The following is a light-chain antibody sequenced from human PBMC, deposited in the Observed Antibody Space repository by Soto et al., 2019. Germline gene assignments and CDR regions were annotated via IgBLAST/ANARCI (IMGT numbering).Light chain of an antibody. CDR2: KAS. CDR3: QQSWT. CDR1: QSISNW. J-gene: IGKJ1*01. Sequence: DIQMTQSPSTLSASVGDRVTITCRASQSISNWLAWYQQKPGKAPKLLIYKASSLESGVPSRFSGSGSGTEFNLTISSLQPDDFANYYCQQSWTFGQGTKVEIK. V-gene: IGKV1-5*03.